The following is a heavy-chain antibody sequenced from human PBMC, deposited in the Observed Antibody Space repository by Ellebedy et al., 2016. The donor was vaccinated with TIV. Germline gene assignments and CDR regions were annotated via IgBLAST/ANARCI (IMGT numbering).Heavy chain of an antibody. CDR3: ARVHCGRVSCYGWDLDY. V-gene: IGHV3-33*08. CDR2: IWSDGNNK. Sequence: PGGSLRLSCAASGFTFGTFGIHWVRQAPGKGLEWVAVIWSDGNNKYYADFVKGRFTISRDNSKNTAYLQMNSLRAEDTAVYYCARVHCGRVSCYGWDLDYWGQGTLVTVSS. D-gene: IGHD5-18*01. J-gene: IGHJ4*02. CDR1: GFTFGTFG.